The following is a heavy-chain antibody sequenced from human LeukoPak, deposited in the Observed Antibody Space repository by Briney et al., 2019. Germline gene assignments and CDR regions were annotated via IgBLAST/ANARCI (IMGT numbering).Heavy chain of an antibody. CDR1: GFTFSTYA. Sequence: PGGSLRLSCAASGFTFSTYALNWVRQAPGKGLGWVSAISDSGGAIYYADSVKGRFTMSRDNSKNLLFLQMNSLRAEDTAVYYCARIGSAAFTDSWGQGTLVTVSS. V-gene: IGHV3-23*01. D-gene: IGHD3-3*02. J-gene: IGHJ4*02. CDR3: ARIGSAAFTDS. CDR2: ISDSGGAI.